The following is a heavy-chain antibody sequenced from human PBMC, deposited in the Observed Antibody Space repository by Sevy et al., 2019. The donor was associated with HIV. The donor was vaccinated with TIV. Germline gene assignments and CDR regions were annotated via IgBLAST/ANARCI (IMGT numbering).Heavy chain of an antibody. CDR3: AGPILTYNNGWSYYDY. J-gene: IGHJ4*02. CDR2: INYSGRT. CDR1: GASISSSGYY. Sequence: GSLRLSCTVSGASISSSGYYWGWIRQPPGKGMEWIASINYSGRTFYNPSLKSRVTISADTSKNQFSLDLNSVTAADTAIYYCAGPILTYNNGWSYYDYWGQGTVVTVSS. D-gene: IGHD6-19*01. V-gene: IGHV4-39*01.